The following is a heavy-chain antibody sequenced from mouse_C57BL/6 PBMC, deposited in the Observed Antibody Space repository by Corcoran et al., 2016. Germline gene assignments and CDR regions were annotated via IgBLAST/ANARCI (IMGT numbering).Heavy chain of an antibody. Sequence: QVQLQQSGAELVKPGASVKISCKASGYAFSSYWMNWVKQRPGKGLEWIGQIYPGDGDTNYNGKFKGKATLTADKSSSTAYMQLSSLTSEDSAVYFCAREGYGRAWFAYWGQGTLVTVSA. V-gene: IGHV1-80*01. CDR2: IYPGDGDT. J-gene: IGHJ3*01. D-gene: IGHD1-1*01. CDR1: GYAFSSYW. CDR3: AREGYGRAWFAY.